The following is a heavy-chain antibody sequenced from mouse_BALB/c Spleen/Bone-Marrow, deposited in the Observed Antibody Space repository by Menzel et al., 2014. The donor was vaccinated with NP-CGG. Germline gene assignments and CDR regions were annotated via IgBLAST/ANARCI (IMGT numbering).Heavy chain of an antibody. V-gene: IGHV1-74*04. D-gene: IGHD2-4*01. J-gene: IGHJ3*01. CDR3: ASGRDYDVFAY. Sequence: VQLQESGAELVRPGASVKLSCKASGYTFTSYWMNWVKQRPEQGLEWIGRIDPYDSETHYNQKFKDKAILTVDKSSSTAYMQLSSLTSEDSAVYYCASGRDYDVFAYWGQGTLVTVSA. CDR1: GYTFTSYW. CDR2: IDPYDSET.